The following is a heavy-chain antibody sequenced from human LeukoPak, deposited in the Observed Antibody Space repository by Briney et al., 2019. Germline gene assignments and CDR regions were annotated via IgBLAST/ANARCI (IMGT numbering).Heavy chain of an antibody. CDR3: SKSTGGCGSNCGHYYYYMDV. CDR1: GFTFSSYA. D-gene: IGHD6-13*01. J-gene: IGHJ6*03. V-gene: IGHV3-23*01. Sequence: GGSLRLSCAASGFTFSSYAMSWVRQATGKGLEWVSAINGDSGSTYYADSVKGRFTISRDNSKNTLYLQMHSLRAEDTAVYYLSKSTGGCGSNCGHYYYYMDVWGEGTTVTVSS. CDR2: INGDSGST.